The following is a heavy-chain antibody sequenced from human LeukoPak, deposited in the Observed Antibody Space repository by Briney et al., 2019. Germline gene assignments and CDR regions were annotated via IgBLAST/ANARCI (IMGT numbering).Heavy chain of an antibody. V-gene: IGHV1-2*02. J-gene: IGHJ5*02. D-gene: IGHD6-19*01. CDR2: INPNSGGT. CDR3: ARECIAVAGTRWFDP. Sequence: GASVKVSCKASGYTFTGYYMHWVRQAPAQGLEWMGWINPNSGGTNYAHKFQGRVTMTRDTSISTAYMELSRLRSGDTAVYYCARECIAVAGTRWFDPWGQGTLVTVSS. CDR1: GYTFTGYY.